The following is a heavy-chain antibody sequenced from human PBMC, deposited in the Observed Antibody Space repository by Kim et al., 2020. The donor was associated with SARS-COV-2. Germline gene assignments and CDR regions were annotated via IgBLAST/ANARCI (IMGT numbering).Heavy chain of an antibody. CDR1: EFSVSKNY. J-gene: IGHJ4*01. CDR2: TYLAGTT. V-gene: IGHV3-66*04. Sequence: GGSLRLSCAASEFSVSKNYMNWVRQAPGKGLEWLSITYLAGTTFYADSVEGRFTISRDEPKNTLYLQMNSLRADDTAVYYCAGQLSVRSGLDYWGHGTLVTVSS. D-gene: IGHD3-3*01. CDR3: AGQLSVRSGLDY.